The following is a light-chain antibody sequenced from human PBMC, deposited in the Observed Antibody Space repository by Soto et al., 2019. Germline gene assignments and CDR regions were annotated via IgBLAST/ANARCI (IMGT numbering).Light chain of an antibody. J-gene: IGKJ1*01. CDR1: QSLLHSNGYNY. V-gene: IGKV2-28*01. CDR2: LGS. CDR3: VQALQSPPWT. Sequence: DIVVTQSPLTLPVTPGETASISCRSSQSLLHSNGYNYLDWYLQKPGQSPQLLIYLGSNRASGVPDRFSGGGSGTDFTLKISRVEAEDVGVYYCVQALQSPPWTFGQGTKVDIK.